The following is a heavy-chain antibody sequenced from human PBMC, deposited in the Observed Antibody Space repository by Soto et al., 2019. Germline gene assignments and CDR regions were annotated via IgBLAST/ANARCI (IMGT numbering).Heavy chain of an antibody. J-gene: IGHJ6*03. CDR1: GYTFTSYA. V-gene: IGHV1-3*01. D-gene: IGHD5-18*01. CDR3: ARSDGPDYYYYYMDV. CDR2: INAGNGNT. Sequence: GASVKVSCKASGYTFTSYAMHWVRQAPGQRLEWMGWINAGNGNTKYSQKFQGRVTITRDTSASTAYMELSSLRSEDTAVYYCARSDGPDYYYYYMDVWGKGTTVTVSS.